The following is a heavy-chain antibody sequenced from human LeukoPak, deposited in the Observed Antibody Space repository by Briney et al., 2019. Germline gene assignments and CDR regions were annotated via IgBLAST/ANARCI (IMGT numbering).Heavy chain of an antibody. CDR2: ISSYNGNT. Sequence: GASVKLSCKASGYTLTSYGLSWVRQAPGQGLEWMGWISSYNGNTNYAQKLQGRVSMTADTSTSTAYMELRSLRSDDTAVYYCARVFAGGSYSDAAFDIWGQGTRVTVSS. J-gene: IGHJ3*02. V-gene: IGHV1-18*01. D-gene: IGHD3-10*01. CDR1: GYTLTSYG. CDR3: ARVFAGGSYSDAAFDI.